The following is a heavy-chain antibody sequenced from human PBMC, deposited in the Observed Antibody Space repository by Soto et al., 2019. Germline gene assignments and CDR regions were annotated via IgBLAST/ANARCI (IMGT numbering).Heavy chain of an antibody. J-gene: IGHJ4*02. CDR3: ARGPGGPDGPGDY. V-gene: IGHV1-3*01. D-gene: IGHD2-15*01. CDR1: GYTFTSYA. CDR2: INAGNGNT. Sequence: QVQLVQSGAEVKKPGASVKVSCKASGYTFTSYAMHWVRQAPGQRLEWMGWINAGNGNTKYSQKFQGRITITRDTSASTAYMELSSLRSEDTAVYYCARGPGGPDGPGDYWGQGTLVTVSS.